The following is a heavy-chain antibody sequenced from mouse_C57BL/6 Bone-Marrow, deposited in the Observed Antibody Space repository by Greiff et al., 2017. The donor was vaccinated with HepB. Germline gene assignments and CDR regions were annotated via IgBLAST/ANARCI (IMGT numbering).Heavy chain of an antibody. CDR1: GYTFTSYG. J-gene: IGHJ3*01. Sequence: QVQLQQSGAELARPGASVKLSCKASGYTFTSYGISWVKQRTGQGLEWIGEIHPRSGNTYYNEKFKGKATLTAGKSSSTAYMELRSLTSEDSAVYFCARAGDSNYSWFAYWGQGTLVTVSA. CDR3: ARAGDSNYSWFAY. CDR2: IHPRSGNT. V-gene: IGHV1-81*01. D-gene: IGHD2-5*01.